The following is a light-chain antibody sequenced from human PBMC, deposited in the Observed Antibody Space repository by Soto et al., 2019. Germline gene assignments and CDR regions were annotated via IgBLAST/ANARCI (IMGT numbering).Light chain of an antibody. CDR3: QQRNIWPPVT. CDR1: PSVDSY. Sequence: EIVLTQSPGTLSLSPGERATLSCRSSPSVDSYIAWYQQKPGQAPRLLIYGAFNRATGIPARFSGSGSGTDFTLTINSLEPEDFAVYYCQQRNIWPPVTFGQGTRLEIK. V-gene: IGKV3-11*01. CDR2: GAF. J-gene: IGKJ5*01.